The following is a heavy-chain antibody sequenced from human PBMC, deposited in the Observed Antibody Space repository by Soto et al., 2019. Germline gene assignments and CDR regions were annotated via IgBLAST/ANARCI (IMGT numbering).Heavy chain of an antibody. CDR1: GGSISTGGYY. CDR3: PRSVFP. V-gene: IGHV4-31*03. Sequence: QVQLQESGPGLVKPSQTLSLTCTVSGGSISTGGYYWNWIRQHPGKGLEWIGYFYYSGSTYYNPSLRGRVTIPETTSNNHFSLKLSSVPAADTAVYYCPRSVFPGGQGPLVTVP. J-gene: IGHJ5*02. CDR2: FYYSGST.